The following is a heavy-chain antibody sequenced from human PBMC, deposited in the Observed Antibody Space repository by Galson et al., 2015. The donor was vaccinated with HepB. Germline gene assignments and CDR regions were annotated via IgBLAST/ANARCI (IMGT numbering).Heavy chain of an antibody. CDR2: IVVGSGNT. Sequence: SVKVSCKASGFTFTSSAMQWVRQARGQRLEWIGWIVVGSGNTNYAQKFQERVTITRDMSTSTAYMELSSLRSEDTAVYYCAARGTMIVVPDAFDTWGQGTMVTVSS. J-gene: IGHJ3*02. CDR1: GFTFTSSA. CDR3: AARGTMIVVPDAFDT. V-gene: IGHV1-58*02. D-gene: IGHD3-22*01.